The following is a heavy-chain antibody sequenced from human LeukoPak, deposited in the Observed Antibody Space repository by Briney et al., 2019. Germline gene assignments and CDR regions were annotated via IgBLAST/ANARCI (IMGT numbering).Heavy chain of an antibody. V-gene: IGHV3-48*03. CDR3: ASLWGSLPIGY. J-gene: IGHJ4*02. D-gene: IGHD3-16*01. Sequence: GGSLRLSCAVSGFTFSSYEMDWVRQAPGKGLEWLSYISSGGGTIYYADSVKGRFTISRDNAKNSLFLQMNSLRVEDTAVYYCASLWGSLPIGYWGQGTLVTVSS. CDR1: GFTFSSYE. CDR2: ISSGGGTI.